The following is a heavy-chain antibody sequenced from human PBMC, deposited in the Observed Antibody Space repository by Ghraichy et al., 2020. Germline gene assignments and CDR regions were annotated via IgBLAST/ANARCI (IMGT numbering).Heavy chain of an antibody. CDR3: ATWLAHHFDY. Sequence: GSLRLSCTASGFTFSNHAMSWVRQGPGKGLEWVATIDGTTTNTHYADSVQGRFTISRDNSKNTLYLHMSSLRAEDTAVYHCATWLAHHFDYWGQGTLVTASS. D-gene: IGHD6-19*01. J-gene: IGHJ4*02. V-gene: IGHV3-23*01. CDR1: GFTFSNHA. CDR2: IDGTTTNT.